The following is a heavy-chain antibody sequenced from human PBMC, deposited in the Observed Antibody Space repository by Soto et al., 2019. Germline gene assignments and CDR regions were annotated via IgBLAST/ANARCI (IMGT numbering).Heavy chain of an antibody. V-gene: IGHV3-21*01. CDR3: ARALAPALIVVVVAATEIDY. D-gene: IGHD2-15*01. CDR2: ISSSSSYI. Sequence: EVQLVESGGGLVKPGGSLRLSCAASGFTFSSYSMNWVRQAPGKGLEWVSSISSSSSYIYYADSVKGRFTISRDNAKNSLYLQMNSLRAEDTAVYYCARALAPALIVVVVAATEIDYWGQGTLATVSS. CDR1: GFTFSSYS. J-gene: IGHJ4*02.